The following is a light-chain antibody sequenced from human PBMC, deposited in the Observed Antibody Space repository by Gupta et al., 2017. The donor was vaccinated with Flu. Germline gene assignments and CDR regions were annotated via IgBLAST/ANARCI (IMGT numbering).Light chain of an antibody. Sequence: RATLYCRASQSVSPNFACGQQKPGQAPRLLILGTSTRATGIPARFSGSGAGTEFTLTIGSLQSEDFAVYYCQQYDAWPPWTFGQGTKV. CDR2: GTS. CDR3: QQYDAWPPWT. V-gene: IGKV3-15*01. J-gene: IGKJ1*01. CDR1: QSVSPN.